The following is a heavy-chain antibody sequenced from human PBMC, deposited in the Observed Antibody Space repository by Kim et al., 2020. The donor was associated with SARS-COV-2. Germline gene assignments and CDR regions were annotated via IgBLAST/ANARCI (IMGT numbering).Heavy chain of an antibody. J-gene: IGHJ4*02. CDR3: ARDIRSSASGSYY. D-gene: IGHD2-2*01. Sequence: YADSVKGRFTISRDNAKNALYLQMNNLRVEDTAVYYCARDIRSSASGSYYWGQGTLVIVSS. V-gene: IGHV3-48*03.